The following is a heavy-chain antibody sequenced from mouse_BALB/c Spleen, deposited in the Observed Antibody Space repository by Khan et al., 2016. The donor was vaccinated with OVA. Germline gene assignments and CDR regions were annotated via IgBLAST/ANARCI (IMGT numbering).Heavy chain of an antibody. CDR1: GYTFTAYW. V-gene: IGHV1-7*01. D-gene: IGHD2-12*01. CDR2: IDPSTGYT. Sequence: VQLQESGAELAKPGASVKMSCKASGYTFTAYWIHWVKQRPGQGLEWIGYIDPSTGYTEYNQKFKDKATLTTDKSSSAAYMQLSSLTSEDSAVYDCARRGLYVIFAYWGQGTLVTVSA. J-gene: IGHJ3*01. CDR3: ARRGLYVIFAY.